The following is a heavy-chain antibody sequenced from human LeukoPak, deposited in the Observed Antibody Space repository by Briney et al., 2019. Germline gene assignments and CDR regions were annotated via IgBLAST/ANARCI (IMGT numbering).Heavy chain of an antibody. CDR1: GYTFTSYG. CDR2: ISAYNGNT. Sequence: GASVKVPCKASGYTFTSYGISWVRQATGRGLEWMGWISAYNGNTNYAQKLQGRVTMTTDTSTSTAYMELRSLRSDDRAVCYCARTNVVPAAKYYFDYWGQGTLVTVSS. D-gene: IGHD2-2*01. J-gene: IGHJ4*02. CDR3: ARTNVVPAAKYYFDY. V-gene: IGHV1-18*01.